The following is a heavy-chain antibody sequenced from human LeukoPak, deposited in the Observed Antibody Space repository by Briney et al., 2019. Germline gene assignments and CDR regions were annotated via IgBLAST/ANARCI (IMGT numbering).Heavy chain of an antibody. CDR1: GFTFSSYA. D-gene: IGHD3-3*01. J-gene: IGHJ4*02. CDR2: ISGSGGST. V-gene: IGHV3-23*01. CDR3: AKDYPIYDFWSGYYPDSGYFDY. Sequence: RPGGSLRLSCAASGFTFSSYAMSWVRQAPGKGLEWVSAISGSGGSTYYADSVKGRFTISRDNSKNTLYLQMNSLRAEDTAVYYCAKDYPIYDFWSGYYPDSGYFDYWGQGTLVTVSS.